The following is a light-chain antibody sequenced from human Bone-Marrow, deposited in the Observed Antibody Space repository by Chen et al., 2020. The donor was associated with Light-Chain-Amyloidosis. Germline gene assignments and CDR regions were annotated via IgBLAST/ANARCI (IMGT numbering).Light chain of an antibody. J-gene: IGLJ3*02. V-gene: IGLV3-1*01. CDR2: QDK. Sequence: SFELTQPPSVSVSPGQTVTITCSGDGLGDKYASWYQQRPGRSPVLVMFQDKKRPSGISERFSGATSGNTATLTISGTQAVEEAAYYCQALDNNSWVFGGGTKVTVL. CDR3: QALDNNSWV. CDR1: GLGDKY.